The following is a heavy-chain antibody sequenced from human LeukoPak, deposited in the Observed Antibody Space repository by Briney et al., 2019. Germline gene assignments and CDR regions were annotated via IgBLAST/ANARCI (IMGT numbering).Heavy chain of an antibody. J-gene: IGHJ4*02. Sequence: SETLSLTCTVSGGSISSHYWSWIRQLPGKGLEWIGYIYYSGSTNCNPSLKRRVTISVDTSKNQFSLKLSSVTAADTAVYYCARGGDIPDYWGQGTLVTVSS. CDR3: ARGGDIPDY. CDR2: IYYSGST. D-gene: IGHD2-15*01. CDR1: GGSISSHY. V-gene: IGHV4-59*11.